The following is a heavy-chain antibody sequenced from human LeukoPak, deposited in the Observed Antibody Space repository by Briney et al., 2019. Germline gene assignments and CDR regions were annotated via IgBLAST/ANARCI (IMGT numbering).Heavy chain of an antibody. Sequence: PGGSLRLSCAASGFTFSSYAMHWVRQAPGKGLEWVAVISYDGSNKYYADSVKGRFTISRDNSKNTLYLQMNSLRAEDTAVYYCARDVRHYGFWTLDYWGQGTLVTVSS. CDR1: GFTFSSYA. CDR2: ISYDGSNK. D-gene: IGHD3-3*01. V-gene: IGHV3-30-3*01. J-gene: IGHJ4*02. CDR3: ARDVRHYGFWTLDY.